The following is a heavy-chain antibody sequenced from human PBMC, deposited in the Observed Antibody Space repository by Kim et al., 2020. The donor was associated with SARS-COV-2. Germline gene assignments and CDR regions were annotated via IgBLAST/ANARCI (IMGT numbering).Heavy chain of an antibody. V-gene: IGHV4-59*01. Sequence: NYNPSLKRRVTISVDTSKNQFSLKLSSVTAADTAVYYCARAVAGTTIDYWGQGTLVTVSS. D-gene: IGHD6-19*01. CDR3: ARAVAGTTIDY. J-gene: IGHJ4*02.